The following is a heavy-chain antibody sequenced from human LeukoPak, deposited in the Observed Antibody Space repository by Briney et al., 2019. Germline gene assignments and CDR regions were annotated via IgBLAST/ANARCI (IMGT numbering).Heavy chain of an antibody. V-gene: IGHV3-74*01. CDR1: ESLNGYA. CDR3: ARASYSNYGPWFDP. J-gene: IGHJ5*02. Sequence: GGSLRLSCSASESLNGYAMSWVRQAPGKGLVWVSRINSDGSSTSYADSVKGRFTISRDNAKNTLYLQMNSLRAEDTAVYYCARASYSNYGPWFDPWGQGTLVTVSS. CDR2: INSDGSST. D-gene: IGHD4-11*01.